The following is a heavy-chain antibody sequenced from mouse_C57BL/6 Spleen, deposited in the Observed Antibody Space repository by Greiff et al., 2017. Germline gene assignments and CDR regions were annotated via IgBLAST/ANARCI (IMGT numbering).Heavy chain of an antibody. V-gene: IGHV1-55*01. CDR3: GRWDYGSSYVDDY. CDR1: GYTFTSYW. Sequence: QVQLQQPGAELVKPGASVKMSCKASGYTFTSYWITWVKQRPGQGLEWIGDIYPGSGSTNYNEKFKSKATLTVDTSSSTAYMQLSSLTSEDSAVYYCGRWDYGSSYVDDYWGQGTTLTVSS. D-gene: IGHD1-1*01. J-gene: IGHJ2*01. CDR2: IYPGSGST.